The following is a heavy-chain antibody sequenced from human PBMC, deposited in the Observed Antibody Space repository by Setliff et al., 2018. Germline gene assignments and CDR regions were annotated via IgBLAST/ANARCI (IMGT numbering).Heavy chain of an antibody. Sequence: PSETLSLTCTLSGGSVRSHYWSWIRPSPGKGLEWIGFIFYSVDTKSNPSLKSRVTMSVDTSKNQFSLQLSSVTAADTAVYYCARDRTYYGSGTYTRWFDYWGQGTLVTVSS. CDR1: GGSVRSHY. V-gene: IGHV4-59*02. CDR3: ARDRTYYGSGTYTRWFDY. J-gene: IGHJ4*02. D-gene: IGHD3-10*01. CDR2: IFYSVDT.